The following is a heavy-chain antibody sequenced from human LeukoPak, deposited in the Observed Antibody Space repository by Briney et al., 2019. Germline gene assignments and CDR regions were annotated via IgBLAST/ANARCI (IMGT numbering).Heavy chain of an antibody. J-gene: IGHJ6*02. Sequence: PGGSLRLSCAASGFTFSSYSMNRVRQAPGKGLEWVSSISSSSSYIYYADSVKGRFTISRDNAKNSLYLQMNSLRAEDTAVYYCARATGEPQEYYYYYYGMDVWGQGTTVTVSS. CDR3: ARATGEPQEYYYYYYGMDV. CDR1: GFTFSSYS. V-gene: IGHV3-21*01. D-gene: IGHD1-1*01. CDR2: ISSSSSYI.